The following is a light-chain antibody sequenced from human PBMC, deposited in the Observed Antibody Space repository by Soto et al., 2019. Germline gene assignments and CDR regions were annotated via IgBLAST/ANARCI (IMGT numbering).Light chain of an antibody. J-gene: IGKJ4*01. CDR2: DAS. CDR1: QDINSH. CDR3: QQLNTYPLT. Sequence: IQLTQSPSSLSASVGDRVTITCRASQDINSHLVWFHQKPGEAPKLLIYDASTLQSGVPSRFSGSGSGTDFTLTISSLQPEDFATYYCQQLNTYPLTFGGGTKV. V-gene: IGKV1-9*01.